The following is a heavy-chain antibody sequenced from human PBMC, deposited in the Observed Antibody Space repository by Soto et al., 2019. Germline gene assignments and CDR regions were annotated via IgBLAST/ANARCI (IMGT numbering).Heavy chain of an antibody. CDR1: GFTFRSYA. CDR2: ISGSGGRT. CDR3: AKARGELPDWYFAI. V-gene: IGHV3-23*01. J-gene: IGHJ2*01. D-gene: IGHD1-26*01. Sequence: EVQLLEAGGGLVQPGGSLRLSCAASGFTFRSYAMTWVRPAPGKGPEGVSGISGSGGRTYYADSVKGRFTISRDTSKNPLYLQMNSLGAGDTAVCYCAKARGELPDWYFAIWGRGPLVPVS.